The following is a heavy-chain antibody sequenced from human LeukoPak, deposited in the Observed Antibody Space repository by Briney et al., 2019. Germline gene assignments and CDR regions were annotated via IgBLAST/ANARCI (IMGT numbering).Heavy chain of an antibody. J-gene: IGHJ6*03. V-gene: IGHV4-39*07. CDR3: ARISSVWLKDFYYYMDV. CDR1: GGSISSSSYY. Sequence: SETLSLTCTVSGGSISSSSYYWGWIRQPPGKGLEWIGSIYCTGSTYYNPSLKSRVTISVDTSKNQFSLMVSSVTVADTAVYYCARISSVWLKDFYYYMDVWGKGTTVTVSS. D-gene: IGHD3-22*01. CDR2: IYCTGST.